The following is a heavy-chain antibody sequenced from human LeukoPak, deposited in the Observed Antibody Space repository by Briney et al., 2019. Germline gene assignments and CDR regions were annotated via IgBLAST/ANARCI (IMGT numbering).Heavy chain of an antibody. CDR2: ISGSGGST. Sequence: GGSLRLSCAASGFTFSSYAMSWVRQAPGKGLEWVSAISGSGGSTYYADSVKGWFTISRDNSKNTLYLQMNSLRAEDTAVYYCAKGSTYYYGSVLRDYYYYMDVWGKGTTVTVSS. CDR3: AKGSTYYYGSVLRDYYYYMDV. V-gene: IGHV3-23*01. J-gene: IGHJ6*03. CDR1: GFTFSSYA. D-gene: IGHD3-10*01.